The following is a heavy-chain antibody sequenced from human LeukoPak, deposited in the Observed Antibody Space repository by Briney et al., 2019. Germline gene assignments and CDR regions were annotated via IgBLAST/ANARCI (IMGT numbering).Heavy chain of an antibody. J-gene: IGHJ4*02. CDR2: TSSSDAGT. CDR3: ARAPVTSCRGAYCYPFDY. CDR1: GFPLSSYA. D-gene: IGHD2-21*01. V-gene: IGHV3-23*01. Sequence: GGSLRLSCAAFGFPLSSYAMSWVRQAPGKGLEWVSATSSSDAGTYHADSVRGRFTISRDNSKNTLYLQMNSLRAEDAAVYYCARAPVTSCRGAYCYPFDYWGQGTLVTVSS.